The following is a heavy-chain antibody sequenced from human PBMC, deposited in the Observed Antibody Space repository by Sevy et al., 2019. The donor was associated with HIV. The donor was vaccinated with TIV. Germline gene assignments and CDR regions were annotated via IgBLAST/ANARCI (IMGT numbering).Heavy chain of an antibody. CDR3: TRNRSSPVLGYCSSTSCYDAFDI. CDR2: IRSKAYGGTT. CDR1: GFTFGDYA. V-gene: IGHV3-49*03. Sequence: GGCLRLSCTASGFTFGDYAMIWFRQAPGKGLEWVGFIRSKAYGGTTEYAASVKGRFTISRDDSKSIAYLQMNSLKTEDTAVYYCTRNRSSPVLGYCSSTSCYDAFDIWGQGTMVTVSS. D-gene: IGHD2-2*01. J-gene: IGHJ3*02.